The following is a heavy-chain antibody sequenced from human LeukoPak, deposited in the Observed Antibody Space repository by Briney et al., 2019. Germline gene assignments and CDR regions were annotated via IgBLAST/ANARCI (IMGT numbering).Heavy chain of an antibody. D-gene: IGHD2-2*01. CDR2: IHRSGST. Sequence: SGTLSLTCAVSGGSISSDNWWSWVRQPPGKGLGWIGEIHRSGSTNYNASLKSRVILSVDTSKNQFSLKLSSVTAADTAVYYCARDRIVVVPAAIDYYGMDVWGQGTTVTVSS. V-gene: IGHV4-4*02. CDR1: GGSISSDNW. CDR3: ARDRIVVVPAAIDYYGMDV. J-gene: IGHJ6*02.